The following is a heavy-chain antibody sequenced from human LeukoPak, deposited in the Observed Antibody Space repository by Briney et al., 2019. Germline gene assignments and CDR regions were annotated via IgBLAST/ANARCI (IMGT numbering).Heavy chain of an antibody. V-gene: IGHV3-21*01. Sequence: SGGSLRLSCAASGFTFSSHSMNWVRQAPGKGLEWVSSISSSSSYIYYADSVKGRFTISRDNAKNSLYLQMNSLRAEDTAVYYCARDSRYCSSTSCYHEYWGQGTLVTVSS. D-gene: IGHD2-2*01. J-gene: IGHJ4*02. CDR2: ISSSSSYI. CDR3: ARDSRYCSSTSCYHEY. CDR1: GFTFSSHS.